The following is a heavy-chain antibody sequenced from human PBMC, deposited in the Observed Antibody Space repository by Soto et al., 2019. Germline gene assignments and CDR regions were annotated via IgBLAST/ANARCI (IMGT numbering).Heavy chain of an antibody. CDR1: GGSISSSSYY. J-gene: IGHJ4*02. D-gene: IGHD1-1*01. V-gene: IGHV4-39*01. CDR2: IYYSGST. Sequence: SETLSLTCTVSGGSISSSSYYWGWIRQPPGKGLEWIGSIYYSGSTYYNPSLKSRVTISVDTSKNQFSLKLSSVTAADTAVYYCARHKRGYNKIRGLFDYWGQGTLVTVSS. CDR3: ARHKRGYNKIRGLFDY.